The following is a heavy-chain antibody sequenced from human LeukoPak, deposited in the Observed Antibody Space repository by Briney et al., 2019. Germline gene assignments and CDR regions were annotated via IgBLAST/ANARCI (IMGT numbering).Heavy chain of an antibody. CDR3: ARDLLGWELHYFDY. D-gene: IGHD1-26*01. V-gene: IGHV3-30*04. Sequence: GGSLRLSCAASGFTFSSYAMHWVRQAPGKGLEWVAVISYDGSNKYYADSVKGRFSISRDNAKNSLYLQMNSLRAEDTAVYYCARDLLGWELHYFDYWGQGTLVTVSS. CDR1: GFTFSSYA. J-gene: IGHJ4*02. CDR2: ISYDGSNK.